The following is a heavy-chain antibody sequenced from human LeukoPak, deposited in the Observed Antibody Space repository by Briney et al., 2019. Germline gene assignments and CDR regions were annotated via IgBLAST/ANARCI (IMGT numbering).Heavy chain of an antibody. CDR2: INSDGSST. CDR3: AREVDRSFDY. D-gene: IGHD3-22*01. V-gene: IGHV3-74*01. Sequence: GGSLRLSCAASGFTFSIYWMHWVRQAPGEGLVWVSRINSDGSSTTYADSVKGRFTISRDNAKNTLYLQMNSLRAEDTAVYYCAREVDRSFDYWGQGTLVTVSS. J-gene: IGHJ4*02. CDR1: GFTFSIYW.